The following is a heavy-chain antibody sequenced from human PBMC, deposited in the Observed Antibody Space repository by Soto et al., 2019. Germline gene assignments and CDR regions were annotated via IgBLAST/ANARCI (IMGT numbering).Heavy chain of an antibody. D-gene: IGHD3-10*01. CDR1: GYTFTSYG. CDR3: ARDRVGRGVNRGMYDLFDS. CDR2: ISAYNGNT. J-gene: IGHJ5*01. V-gene: IGHV1-18*01. Sequence: ASVKVSCKASGYTFTSYGISWVRQAPGQGLEWMGWISAYNGNTNYAQKLQGRVTMTTDTSTSTAYMELRSLRSDDTAVYYCARDRVGRGVNRGMYDLFDSCGQGTLVTVSS.